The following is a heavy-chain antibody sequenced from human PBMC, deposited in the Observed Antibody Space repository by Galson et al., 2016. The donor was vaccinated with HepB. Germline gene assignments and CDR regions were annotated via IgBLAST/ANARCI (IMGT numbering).Heavy chain of an antibody. V-gene: IGHV3-30*07. J-gene: IGHJ3*02. CDR3: ARGDDFWRANAFDI. Sequence: ESVKGRFTISRDNSKDTLYLQMNSLRAEDSAVYYCARGDDFWRANAFDIWGQGTVVTVSS. D-gene: IGHD3-3*01.